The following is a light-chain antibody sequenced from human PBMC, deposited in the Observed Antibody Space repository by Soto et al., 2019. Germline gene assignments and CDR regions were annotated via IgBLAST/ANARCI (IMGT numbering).Light chain of an antibody. CDR2: EVS. J-gene: IGLJ1*01. CDR1: SSDVGGYNY. CDR3: LSYADTAYV. V-gene: IGLV2-8*01. Sequence: QSVLTQPPSASGSPGQSVTISCAGTSSDVGGYNYVSWYQQYPGKVPKLMIYEVSERPSGVPDRFSGSKSGNAAFLTVSGLQAEDEADYYCLSYADTAYVFGTGTRPPS.